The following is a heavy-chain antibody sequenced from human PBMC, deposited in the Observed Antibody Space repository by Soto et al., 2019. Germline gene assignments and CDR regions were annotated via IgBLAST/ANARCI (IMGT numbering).Heavy chain of an antibody. D-gene: IGHD5-18*01. CDR1: GGSVTSGSYY. Sequence: SETLSLTCSVSGGSVTSGSYYWSWIRQPPGKGLEWIGYIYHSGSTNYKPSLKSRVTISVDTSKNQFSLKLSSVTIADTAVYYSVGGVQSYGHYWGQGTLVTVS. J-gene: IGHJ4*02. CDR2: IYHSGST. V-gene: IGHV4-61*01. CDR3: VGGVQSYGHY.